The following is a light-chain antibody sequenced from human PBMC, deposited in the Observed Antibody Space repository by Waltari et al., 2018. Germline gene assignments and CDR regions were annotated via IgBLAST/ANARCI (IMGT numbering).Light chain of an antibody. CDR1: SSDVGSYNL. CDR2: EGS. J-gene: IGLJ3*02. Sequence: QSALTQPASVSGSPGQSITISCTGTSSDVGSYNLVSWYQHHPGKAPKLMIYEGSKRPSGVSNRFSCAKSGNTASLTSAGLQAEDEADYYCCSYAGSNTWVFGEGTKLTVL. V-gene: IGLV2-23*01. CDR3: CSYAGSNTWV.